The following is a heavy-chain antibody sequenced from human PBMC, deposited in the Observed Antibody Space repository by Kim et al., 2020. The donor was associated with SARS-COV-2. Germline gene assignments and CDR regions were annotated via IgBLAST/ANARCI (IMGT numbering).Heavy chain of an antibody. Sequence: FQGRVTITADESTSTAYMELSSLRSEDTAVYYCARDGYCSGGSCHNWFDPWGQGTLVTVSS. J-gene: IGHJ5*02. D-gene: IGHD2-15*01. CDR3: ARDGYCSGGSCHNWFDP. V-gene: IGHV1-69*01.